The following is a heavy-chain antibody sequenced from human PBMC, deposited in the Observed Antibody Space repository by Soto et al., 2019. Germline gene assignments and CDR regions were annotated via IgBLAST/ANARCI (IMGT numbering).Heavy chain of an antibody. D-gene: IGHD3-22*01. V-gene: IGHV4-30-4*01. CDR2: IYYSGST. CDR3: ARRMYYSDSRDDYHY. J-gene: IGHJ4*02. Sequence: PSETLSLTCTVSGGSISSGDYYWSWIRQPPGKGLEWIGYIYYSGSTYYNPSLKSRVTISVDTSKNQFSLKLSSVTAAATDVYYSARRMYYSDSRDDYHYWGQGTRVTVSS. CDR1: GGSISSGDYY.